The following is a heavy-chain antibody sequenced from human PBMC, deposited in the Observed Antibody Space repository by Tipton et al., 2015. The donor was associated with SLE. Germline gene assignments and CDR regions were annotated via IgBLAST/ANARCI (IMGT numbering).Heavy chain of an antibody. CDR1: GFTFSSYD. CDR3: AKAFVVIAAPDY. D-gene: IGHD2-15*01. Sequence: SLRLSCAASGFTFSSYDINWVRQAPGKGLEWVSYISGSGSSIYYADSVKGRFTISRDNAKNSVYLQMNSLRAEDTAVYYCAKAFVVIAAPDYWGQGTLVPVSS. CDR2: ISGSGSSI. V-gene: IGHV3-48*03. J-gene: IGHJ4*02.